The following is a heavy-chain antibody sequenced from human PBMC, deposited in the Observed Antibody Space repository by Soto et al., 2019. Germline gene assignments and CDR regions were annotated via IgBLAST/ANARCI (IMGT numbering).Heavy chain of an antibody. CDR1: GFTFSSYG. V-gene: IGHV3-33*01. CDR2: IWYDGSNK. Sequence: GGSLRLSCAASGFTFSSYGMHWVRQAPGKGLEWVAVIWYDGSNKYYADSVKGRFTISRDNSKNTLYLQMNSLRAEDTAVYYCARDPTFTMIVVKAGPMDVWGQGTTVTVSS. CDR3: ARDPTFTMIVVKAGPMDV. D-gene: IGHD3-22*01. J-gene: IGHJ6*02.